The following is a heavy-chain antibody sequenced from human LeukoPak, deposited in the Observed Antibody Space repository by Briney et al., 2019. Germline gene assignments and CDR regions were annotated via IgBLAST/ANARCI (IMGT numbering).Heavy chain of an antibody. Sequence: SETLSLTCTVSGGSISSYYWSWIRQPAGRGLEWIGRIYTSESINYNPTLKSRITMSVDTSKNQISLRLSSVTAADTAVYFCARDDLVYSVHHGMDVWGRGITVTVSS. V-gene: IGHV4-4*07. CDR3: ARDDLVYSVHHGMDV. CDR1: GGSISSYY. CDR2: IYTSESI. D-gene: IGHD2-15*01. J-gene: IGHJ6*02.